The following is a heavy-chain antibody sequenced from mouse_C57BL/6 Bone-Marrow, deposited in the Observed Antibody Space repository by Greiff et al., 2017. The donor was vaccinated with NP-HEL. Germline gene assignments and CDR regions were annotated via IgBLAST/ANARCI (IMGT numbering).Heavy chain of an antibody. V-gene: IGHV1-81*01. Sequence: QVQLQQSGAELARPGASVKLSCTASGYTFTSSGISWVKQSPGQGLEWIGEIYPRSSNTYSNDKFTGKATLTAYKSSSTAYMELRSRTSEDSAVYFCARKVYYSNCVFAYWGQGTLVTVSA. CDR2: IYPRSSNT. CDR3: ARKVYYSNCVFAY. J-gene: IGHJ3*01. CDR1: GYTFTSSG. D-gene: IGHD2-5*01.